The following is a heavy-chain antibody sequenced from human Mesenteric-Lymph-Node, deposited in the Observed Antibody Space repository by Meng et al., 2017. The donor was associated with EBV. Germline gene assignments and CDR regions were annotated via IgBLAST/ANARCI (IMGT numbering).Heavy chain of an antibody. V-gene: IGHV2-5*02. Sequence: NVSVPTLVKPTQTSTLTCTFSGFSLSTSGLGLGWIRQPPGKALEWLALIYWDDDKRYSPSLKSRLTITKDTSKNQVVLTMTNMDPVDTATYYCARAVVVITGDWFDPWGQGTLVTVSS. J-gene: IGHJ5*02. CDR3: ARAVVVITGDWFDP. CDR1: GFSLSTSGLG. D-gene: IGHD3-22*01. CDR2: IYWDDDK.